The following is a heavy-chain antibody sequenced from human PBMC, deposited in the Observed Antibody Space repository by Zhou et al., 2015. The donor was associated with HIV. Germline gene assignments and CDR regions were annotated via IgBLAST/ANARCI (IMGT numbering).Heavy chain of an antibody. V-gene: IGHV1-69*01. CDR2: IIPIFGTA. CDR3: ARERPMGHCSSTSCYGYVNWFDP. Sequence: QVQLVQSGAEVKKPGSSVKVSCKASGGTFSSYAISWVRQAPGQGLEWMGGIIPIFGTANYAQKFQGRVTITADESTSTAYMELSSLRSEDTAVYYCARERPMGHCSSTSCYGYVNWFDPWGQGTLVTVSS. CDR1: GGTFSSYA. D-gene: IGHD2-2*01. J-gene: IGHJ5*02.